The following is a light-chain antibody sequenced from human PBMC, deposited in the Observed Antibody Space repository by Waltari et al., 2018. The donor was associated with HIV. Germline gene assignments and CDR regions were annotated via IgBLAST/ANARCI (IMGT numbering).Light chain of an antibody. CDR2: EVS. CDR1: SSDVGSSNL. CDR3: CSYAGSVV. V-gene: IGLV2-23*02. J-gene: IGLJ2*01. Sequence: QSALTQPASVSGSPGQSITISCTGTSSDVGSSNLVSWYQQHPGKAPKLMIYEVSKRPSGVSNRFSGSKSGNTASLTISGLQAEDEADYYCCSYAGSVVFGGGTKLTVL.